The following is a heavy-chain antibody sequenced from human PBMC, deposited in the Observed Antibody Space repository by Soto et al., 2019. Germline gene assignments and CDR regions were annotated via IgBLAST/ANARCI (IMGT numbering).Heavy chain of an antibody. CDR2: INPNGGST. V-gene: IGHV1-46*01. Sequence: ASVKVSCKAPADTFTSYYIHWVRQAPGHGLEWMGIINPNGGSTRFAQTFQGRITMTTDTSTSTVYMELRSLRSEVSAVYYCARGRRSCTGNNCYTDFDFWGQGSLVTVSS. J-gene: IGHJ4*02. CDR3: ARGRRSCTGNNCYTDFDF. D-gene: IGHD2-2*02. CDR1: ADTFTSYY.